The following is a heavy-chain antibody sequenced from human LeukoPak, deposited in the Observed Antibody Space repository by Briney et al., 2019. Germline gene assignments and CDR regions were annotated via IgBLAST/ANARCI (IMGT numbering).Heavy chain of an antibody. V-gene: IGHV3-30*03. CDR1: GFTFSNYG. J-gene: IGHJ4*02. Sequence: GGSLRLSCAASGFTFSNYGFHWVRQAPGKGLEWVAVIPYDGSNKYYADSVKGRFTISRDNSKSTLYLQMNSLRAEDTAVYYCARGLDVVVPAAPDYWGQGTLVTVSS. CDR2: IPYDGSNK. D-gene: IGHD2-2*01. CDR3: ARGLDVVVPAAPDY.